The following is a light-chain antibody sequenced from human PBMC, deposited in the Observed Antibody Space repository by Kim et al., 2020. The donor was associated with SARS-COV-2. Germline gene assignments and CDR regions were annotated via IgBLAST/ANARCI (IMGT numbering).Light chain of an antibody. V-gene: IGLV1-47*01. J-gene: IGLJ3*02. CDR2: RND. CDR3: AAWDDSLNAWV. CDR1: SSNIGSNY. Sequence: GQRVTLSCSGSSSNIGSNYVSWHQQLPGTAPKLLIYRNDQRPSGVPDRISGSKSGASASLAISGLRSEDEADYYCAAWDDSLNAWVFGGGTKLTVL.